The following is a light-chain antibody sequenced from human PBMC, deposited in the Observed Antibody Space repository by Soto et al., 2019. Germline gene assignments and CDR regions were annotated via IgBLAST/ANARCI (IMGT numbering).Light chain of an antibody. CDR3: CSYAGSYTVV. CDR1: SSDVGGYNY. J-gene: IGLJ2*01. V-gene: IGLV2-11*01. CDR2: DVS. Sequence: QSALTQPRSVSGSPGQSVTISCTGTSSDVGGYNYVSWYQQHPGKAPKLMIYDVSKRPSGVPDRFSGSKSGNTASLTSSGLQAEDDAEYYCCSYAGSYTVVFGGGTKLTVL.